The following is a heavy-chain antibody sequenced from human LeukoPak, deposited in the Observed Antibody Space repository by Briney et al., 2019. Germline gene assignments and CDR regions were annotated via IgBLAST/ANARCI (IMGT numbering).Heavy chain of an antibody. CDR3: AKSEGGWFDP. J-gene: IGHJ5*02. Sequence: SETLSLTCTVSGGSINSSSYHWGWIRQPPGKGLEWIGSIYYSGSIYYSGSTYQNPSLKSRVTISVDTSKNQFSLKLSSVSAADTAVYYCAKSEGGWFDPWGQGTLVTVFS. CDR2: IYYSGSIYYSGST. D-gene: IGHD3-16*01. CDR1: GGSINSSSYH. V-gene: IGHV4-39*01.